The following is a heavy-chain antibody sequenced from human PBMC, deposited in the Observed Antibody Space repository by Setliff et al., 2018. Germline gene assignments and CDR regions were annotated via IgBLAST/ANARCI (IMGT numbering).Heavy chain of an antibody. Sequence: GALRLSCAASGFSFSSYSMNWVRQAPGKGLEWISSIDTSSTWIYYADSVKGRFTISRDNAENSLYLQMNSLKTEDTAVYYCASDIHNDYDYFDHWGQGIQVTVSS. V-gene: IGHV3-21*04. CDR1: GFSFSSYS. CDR3: ASDIHNDYDYFDH. J-gene: IGHJ4*02. CDR2: IDTSSTWI. D-gene: IGHD4-17*01.